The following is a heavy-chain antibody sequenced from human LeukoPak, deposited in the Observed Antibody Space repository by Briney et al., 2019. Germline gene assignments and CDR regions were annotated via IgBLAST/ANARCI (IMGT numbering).Heavy chain of an antibody. J-gene: IGHJ5*02. D-gene: IGHD1-26*01. V-gene: IGHV3-74*01. CDR2: INNDGSSA. Sequence: GGSLRLSCAASGFTFSSYWMHWVRQTPGKGLIYISRINNDGSSANYADSVKGRFTISRDNAKNTLYLQMNSLRAEDTAVYYCARDISGGYFSWGQGTLVTVSS. CDR3: ARDISGGYFS. CDR1: GFTFSSYW.